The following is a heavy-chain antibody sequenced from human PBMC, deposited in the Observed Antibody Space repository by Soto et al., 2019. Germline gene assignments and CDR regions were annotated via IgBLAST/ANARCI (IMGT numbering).Heavy chain of an antibody. CDR1: GFTFSSYA. CDR3: ANAYRKVTAMPETAHVY. J-gene: IGHJ4*02. CDR2: ISGSGGST. Sequence: AGSLRLSCAASGFTFSSYAMSWVRQAPGKGLEWVSAISGSGGSTYYADSVKGRFTISRDNSKNTLYLQMNSLRAEDTAVYYCANAYRKVTAMPETAHVYWGQGT. D-gene: IGHD2-21*02. V-gene: IGHV3-23*01.